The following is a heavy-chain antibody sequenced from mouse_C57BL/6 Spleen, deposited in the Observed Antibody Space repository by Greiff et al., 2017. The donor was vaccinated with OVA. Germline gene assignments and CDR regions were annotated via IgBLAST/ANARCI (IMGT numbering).Heavy chain of an antibody. CDR1: GYTFTSYW. Sequence: QVHVKQPGAELVRPGTSVKLSCKASGYTFTSYWMHWVKQRPGQGLEWIGVIDPSDSYTNYNQKFKGKATLTVDTSSSTAYMQLSSLTSEDSAVYYCARTAQATYYAMDYWGQGTSVTVSS. CDR3: ARTAQATYYAMDY. J-gene: IGHJ4*01. CDR2: IDPSDSYT. V-gene: IGHV1-59*01. D-gene: IGHD3-2*02.